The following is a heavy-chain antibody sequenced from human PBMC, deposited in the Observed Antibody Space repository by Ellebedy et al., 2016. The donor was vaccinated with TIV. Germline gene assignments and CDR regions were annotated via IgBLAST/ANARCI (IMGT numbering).Heavy chain of an antibody. V-gene: IGHV3-23*01. CDR2: LYGSGRGI. D-gene: IGHD5-24*01. Sequence: PGGSLRLSCTASGINLSPFAMGWVRQTPGKGLEWVSGLYGSGRGITYSDSVKGRFTISRDNSKNTIYLQMNSLRADDTAIYYCAKDLVAGDGRWVFDIWGQGTLVTVSS. CDR1: GINLSPFA. J-gene: IGHJ3*02. CDR3: AKDLVAGDGRWVFDI.